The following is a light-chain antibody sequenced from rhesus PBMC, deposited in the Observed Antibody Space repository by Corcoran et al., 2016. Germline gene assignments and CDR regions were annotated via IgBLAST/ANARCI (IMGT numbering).Light chain of an antibody. V-gene: IGKV1-25*02. Sequence: DIQMTQSPSSLSASVGDRVTITCRASQALSNDLAWYQLKPGETPKLLIYEASSLQSGIPSRVSGNGSGTDFALTITSLQSEDFATYYCEHYYTTPWTFGQGTKVEIK. J-gene: IGKJ2*01. CDR1: QALSND. CDR3: EHYYTTPWT. CDR2: EAS.